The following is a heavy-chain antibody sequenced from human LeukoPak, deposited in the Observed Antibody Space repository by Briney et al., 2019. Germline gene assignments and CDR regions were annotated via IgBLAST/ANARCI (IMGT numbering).Heavy chain of an antibody. CDR2: ISSSGSTI. CDR1: GFTFSSYE. V-gene: IGHV3-48*03. D-gene: IGHD3-22*01. J-gene: IGHJ4*02. CDR3: ARDRRLFGLDY. Sequence: GGSLRLSCAASGFTFSSYEMNWVRQAPGKGLEWVSYISSSGSTIYYADSVKGRFTISRDNAKNSLYLQMNSLRAEDAAVYYCARDRRLFGLDYWGQGTLVTVSS.